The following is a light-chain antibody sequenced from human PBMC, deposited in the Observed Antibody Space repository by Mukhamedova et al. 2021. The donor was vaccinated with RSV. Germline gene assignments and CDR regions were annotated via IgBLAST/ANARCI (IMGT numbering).Light chain of an antibody. V-gene: IGLV2-23*02. J-gene: IGLJ3*02. CDR2: EVS. CDR3: CSYAGSSTWV. Sequence: ITISCTGTSSDVGSYNLVSWYQQHPGKAPKLMIYEVSKRPSGVSNRFSGSKSGNTASLTISGLQAEDEADYYCCSYAGSSTWVFG. CDR1: SSDVGSYNL.